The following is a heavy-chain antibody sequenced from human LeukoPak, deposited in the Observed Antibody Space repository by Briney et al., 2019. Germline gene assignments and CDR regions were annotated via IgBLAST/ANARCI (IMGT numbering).Heavy chain of an antibody. CDR2: IYSGGST. CDR1: GLTVSSNY. J-gene: IGHJ6*02. V-gene: IGHV3-66*01. CDR3: ARDRGYYGMDV. Sequence: AGGSLRLSCAASGLTVSSNYMSWVRQAPGKGLEWVSVIYSGGSTYYADSVKGRFTISRDNSKNTLYLQMNSLRAEDTAVYYCARDRGYYGMDVWGQGTTVTVSS.